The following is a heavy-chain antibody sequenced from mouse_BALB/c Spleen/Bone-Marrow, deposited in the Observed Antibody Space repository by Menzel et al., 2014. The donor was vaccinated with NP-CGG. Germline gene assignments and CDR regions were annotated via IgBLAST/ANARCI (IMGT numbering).Heavy chain of an antibody. J-gene: IGHJ2*01. D-gene: IGHD2-4*01. CDR2: INSNGGST. CDR3: ARDYDYDY. Sequence: EVQLVESGGGLVQPGGSLKLSCAASGFTFSSYGMSWVRQTPDKRLELVATINSNGGSTYYPDSVKGRFTISRDNVKNTLYLQMISLKSEDTAMYYCARDYDYDYWGQGTTLTVSS. CDR1: GFTFSSYG. V-gene: IGHV5-6-3*01.